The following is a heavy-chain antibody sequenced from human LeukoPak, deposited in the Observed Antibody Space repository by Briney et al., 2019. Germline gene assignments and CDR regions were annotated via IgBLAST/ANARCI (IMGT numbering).Heavy chain of an antibody. J-gene: IGHJ4*02. Sequence: PSETLSLTCTVSGGSISSYYWDWIRQPPGKGLEWIASIYYSGRTYYNPSLKSRVTISVDTSKNQFSLNLSSVTAADTAVYYCARRARTNFDRWGQGALVTASS. CDR1: GGSISSYY. V-gene: IGHV4-39*01. CDR3: ARRARTNFDR. CDR2: IYYSGRT.